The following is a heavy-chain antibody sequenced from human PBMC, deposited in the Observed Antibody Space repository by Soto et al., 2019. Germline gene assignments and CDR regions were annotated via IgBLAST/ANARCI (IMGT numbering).Heavy chain of an antibody. Sequence: QVQLVQSGAEVKKPGASVKVSCKASGYTFTSYGISWVRQAPGQGLEWMGWISAYNGNTNYAQKLQGRVTMTTDTSTRTANMERRSLRTNDTAVYYCARVVVLVPAANWTYYYYYGMDVWGQGTTVTVSS. CDR2: ISAYNGNT. V-gene: IGHV1-18*01. CDR3: ARVVVLVPAANWTYYYYYGMDV. J-gene: IGHJ6*02. D-gene: IGHD2-2*01. CDR1: GYTFTSYG.